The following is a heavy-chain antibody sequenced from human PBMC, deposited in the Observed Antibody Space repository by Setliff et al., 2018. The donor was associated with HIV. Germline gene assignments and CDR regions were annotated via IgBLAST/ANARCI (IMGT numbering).Heavy chain of an antibody. CDR1: GYSISSGYY. CDR3: ARHEITMVRGVTIKAGYSFDY. V-gene: IGHV4-38-2*01. CDR2: ISHSGST. D-gene: IGHD3-10*01. Sequence: SETLSLTCAVSGYSISSGYYWGWIRQPPGKGLEWIGSISHSGSTCYNPSLKSRVTISVDTSKNQFSLKLSSVTAADTAVYYCARHEITMVRGVTIKAGYSFDYWGQGTQVTVS. J-gene: IGHJ4*02.